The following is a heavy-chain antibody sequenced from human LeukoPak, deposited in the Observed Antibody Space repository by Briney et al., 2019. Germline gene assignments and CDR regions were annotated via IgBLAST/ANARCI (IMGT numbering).Heavy chain of an antibody. CDR2: INPNSGDT. CDR1: GYAFTSYY. Sequence: VASVKVSCKASGYAFTSYYIQWVRQAPGQGLECMGWINPNSGDTHFARNFQDTVTMTRDTSITTVYMSLTRLTSADTAVYYCARGPLINSRGRHAHFDFWGQGTGVTVSS. V-gene: IGHV1-2*02. CDR3: ARGPLINSRGRHAHFDF. D-gene: IGHD3-22*01. J-gene: IGHJ4*02.